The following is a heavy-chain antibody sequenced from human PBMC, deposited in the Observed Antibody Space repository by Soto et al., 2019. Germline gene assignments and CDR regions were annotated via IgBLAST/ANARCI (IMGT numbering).Heavy chain of an antibody. V-gene: IGHV4-39*01. D-gene: IGHD1-26*01. CDR2: IYYSGST. J-gene: IGHJ5*02. CDR3: ARHQLELHFMYNWFDP. CDR1: GGSISSSSYY. Sequence: PSETLSLTCTVSGGSISSSSYYWGWIRQPPGKGLEWIGSIYYSGSTYYNPSLKSRVTISVDTSKNQFSLKLSSVTAADTAVYYCARHQLELHFMYNWFDPWGQGTLVTVSS.